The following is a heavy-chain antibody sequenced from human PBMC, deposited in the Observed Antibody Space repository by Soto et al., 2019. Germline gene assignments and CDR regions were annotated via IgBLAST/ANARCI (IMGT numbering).Heavy chain of an antibody. CDR2: ISYDGSNK. Sequence: GGSLRLSCAASGFTFSSYGMHWVRQAPGKGLEWVAVISYDGSNKYYADSVKGRFTISRDNSKNTLYLQMNSLRAEDTAVYYCAKDLHSSSPRVAVAGGYYYYYGMDVWGQGTTVTVSS. D-gene: IGHD6-19*01. CDR3: AKDLHSSSPRVAVAGGYYYYYGMDV. CDR1: GFTFSSYG. J-gene: IGHJ6*02. V-gene: IGHV3-30*18.